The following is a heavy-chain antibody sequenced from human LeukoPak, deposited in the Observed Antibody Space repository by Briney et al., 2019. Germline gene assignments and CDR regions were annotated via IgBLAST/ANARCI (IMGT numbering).Heavy chain of an antibody. J-gene: IGHJ4*02. CDR1: GFTLSSYA. Sequence: GGSLRLSCAASGFTLSSYAMTWVRQAPGKGLEWVSGISAGGGSTYYADSVKGRFTISRDISKNTLYLQMNSLRAEDTAVYYCAKAGDAYCGGDCYSDYWGQGTLVTVSS. D-gene: IGHD2-21*02. V-gene: IGHV3-23*01. CDR3: AKAGDAYCGGDCYSDY. CDR2: ISAGGGST.